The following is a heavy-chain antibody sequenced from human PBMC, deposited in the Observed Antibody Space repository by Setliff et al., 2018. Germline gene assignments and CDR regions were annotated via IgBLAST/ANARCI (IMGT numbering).Heavy chain of an antibody. D-gene: IGHD3-10*01. CDR2: ISYGGNT. Sequence: SETLSLTCTVSGVSISANHYWGWIRQPPGKGLEWIGSISYGGNTYYNPSLNSRVTISXXXSKXXXXXXXXXXXXXXXXXXYCARSNMGNYYDSGRYYYYYYMDVWGKGTTVTVSS. CDR1: GVSISANHY. V-gene: IGHV4-39*01. J-gene: IGHJ6*03. CDR3: ARSNMGNYYDSGRYYYYYYMDV.